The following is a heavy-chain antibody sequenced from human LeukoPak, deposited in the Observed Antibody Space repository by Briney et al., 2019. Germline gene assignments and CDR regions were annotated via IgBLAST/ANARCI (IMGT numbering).Heavy chain of an antibody. Sequence: ETLSLTCTVSGGSISSYYWSWIRQPPGKGLEWIGYIYYSGSTNYNPSLKSRVTISVDTSKNQFSLKLSSVTAADTAVYYCARDSGYSYGYGFDPWGQGTLVTVSS. CDR2: IYYSGST. V-gene: IGHV4-59*01. D-gene: IGHD5-18*01. J-gene: IGHJ5*02. CDR3: ARDSGYSYGYGFDP. CDR1: GGSISSYY.